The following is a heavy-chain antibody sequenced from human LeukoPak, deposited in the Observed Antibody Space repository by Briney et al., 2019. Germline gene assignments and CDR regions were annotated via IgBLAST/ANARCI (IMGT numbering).Heavy chain of an antibody. V-gene: IGHV1-2*02. CDR3: ARDVAYYYDSSAPDEGY. Sequence: ASVKVSCKASGYTFTGYYIHWVRQAPGQGLEWMGWINPNSGGANFAQKFQGRVTMTRDTSISTAYMELSSLRSEDTAVYYCARDVAYYYDSSAPDEGYWGQGTLVTVSS. CDR1: GYTFTGYY. CDR2: INPNSGGA. J-gene: IGHJ4*02. D-gene: IGHD3-22*01.